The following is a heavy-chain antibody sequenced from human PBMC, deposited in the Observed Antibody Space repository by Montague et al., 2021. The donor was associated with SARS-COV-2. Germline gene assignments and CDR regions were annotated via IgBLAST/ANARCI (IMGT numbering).Heavy chain of an antibody. CDR2: VRCSGRT. CDR1: GGSMNNIDYF. D-gene: IGHD3-3*01. CDR3: TTDTEWRGVEY. Sequence: SETLSLTCTVSGGSMNNIDYFWGWIRQPPGKGLEWIGRVRCSGRTYYNPSLGSRVTVSLNTSKSQFSLKLSSVTAADTAVYYCTTDTEWRGVEYWGRGTLVTVSS. J-gene: IGHJ4*02. V-gene: IGHV4-39*01.